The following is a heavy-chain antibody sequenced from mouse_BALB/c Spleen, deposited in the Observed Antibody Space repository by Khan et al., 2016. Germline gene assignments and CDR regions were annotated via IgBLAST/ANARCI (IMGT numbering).Heavy chain of an antibody. CDR1: GYTFTDYS. CDR2: INTETGEP. CDR3: ATARATWFAY. J-gene: IGHJ3*01. V-gene: IGHV9-2-1*01. Sequence: QIQLVQSGPELKKPGETVKISCKASGYTFTDYSMHWVKQAPGKGLKWMGWINTETGEPTYADDFKGRFAFSLETSASTAYLQINNLKNEDTTTYFCATARATWFAYWGQGTLVTVSA. D-gene: IGHD3-1*01.